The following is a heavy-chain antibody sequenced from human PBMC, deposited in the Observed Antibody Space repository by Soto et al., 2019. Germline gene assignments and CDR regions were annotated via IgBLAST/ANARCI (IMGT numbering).Heavy chain of an antibody. CDR2: IYHSGST. J-gene: IGHJ5*02. Sequence: PSETLSLTCAVSGVSISSSNWWSWVRQPPGKGLEWIGEIYHSGSTNYNPSLKSRVTISVDKSKNQFSLKLSSVTAADTAVYYCARDYMVRGVMRWFDPWGQGTLVTVSS. CDR3: ARDYMVRGVMRWFDP. CDR1: GVSISSSNW. D-gene: IGHD3-10*01. V-gene: IGHV4-4*02.